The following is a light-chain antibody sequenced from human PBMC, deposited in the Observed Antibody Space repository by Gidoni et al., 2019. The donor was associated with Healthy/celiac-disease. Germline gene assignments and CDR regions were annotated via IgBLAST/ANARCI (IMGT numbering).Light chain of an antibody. J-gene: IGKJ5*01. CDR1: QSVSGN. Sequence: ERVMTQSPATLSVSPGERATLSCRASQSVSGNLDWYQQKPGQAPRLLIYGASTRATGVPARFSGSGSGTEFTLTISSLQSEDFAVYYCQQYNNWPITFGQGTRLEIK. V-gene: IGKV3-15*01. CDR2: GAS. CDR3: QQYNNWPIT.